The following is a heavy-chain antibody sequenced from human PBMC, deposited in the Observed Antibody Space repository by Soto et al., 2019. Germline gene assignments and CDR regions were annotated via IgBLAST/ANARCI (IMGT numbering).Heavy chain of an antibody. Sequence: AASVKVSCEASGGTFRNHVFNWVRQAPGQGLEWMGGIIPIIGTPNYAQKFQGRVTITADASTSTVYLEVSSLRSQDKSVYYCARDLEFRDGNISHLDYWGQGXLVTVYS. D-gene: IGHD3-10*01. V-gene: IGHV1-69*13. CDR1: GGTFRNHV. CDR3: ARDLEFRDGNISHLDY. CDR2: IIPIIGTP. J-gene: IGHJ4*02.